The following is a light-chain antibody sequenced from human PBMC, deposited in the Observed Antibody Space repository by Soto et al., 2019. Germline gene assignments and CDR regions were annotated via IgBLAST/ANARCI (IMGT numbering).Light chain of an antibody. J-gene: IGKJ1*01. CDR2: KSS. CDR3: HQYNDYPWT. CDR1: QSISTW. Sequence: DIQMTQSPSTLSASVGDRVTITCRASQSISTWLAWYQQKPGKAPKLLIYKSSSLESGVPSRFSGSGSGTGFTLTISSLQPDDFASYYCHQYNDYPWTFGQGTKVEIK. V-gene: IGKV1-5*03.